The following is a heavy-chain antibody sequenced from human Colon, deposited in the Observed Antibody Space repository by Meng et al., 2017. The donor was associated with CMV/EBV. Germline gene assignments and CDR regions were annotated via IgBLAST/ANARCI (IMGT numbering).Heavy chain of an antibody. Sequence: GGSLRLSCAASGFTVSGNYMSWVRQAPGKGLEWVTSINSNGRGSFYADSVKGRFTVSRDNAKKSVYLEMNSLRGDDTAVYYCATAGGYSNNVYGVDPWGQGTLVTVSS. V-gene: IGHV3-21*01. CDR1: GFTVSGNY. J-gene: IGHJ5*02. CDR3: ATAGGYSNNVYGVDP. CDR2: INSNGRGS. D-gene: IGHD2-8*01.